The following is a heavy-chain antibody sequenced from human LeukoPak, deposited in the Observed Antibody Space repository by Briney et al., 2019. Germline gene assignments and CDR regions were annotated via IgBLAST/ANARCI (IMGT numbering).Heavy chain of an antibody. D-gene: IGHD3-9*01. CDR3: AKDGAYDILTGYSYYFDY. Sequence: PGGSLRLSCAASGFTFSSYAMSWVRQAPGKGLEWVSAISSSGGSTYYGDSVKGRFTISRDNSKNTLYLQMNSLRPEDTAVYYCAKDGAYDILTGYSYYFDYWGQGTLVTVSS. J-gene: IGHJ4*02. CDR1: GFTFSSYA. V-gene: IGHV3-23*01. CDR2: ISSSGGST.